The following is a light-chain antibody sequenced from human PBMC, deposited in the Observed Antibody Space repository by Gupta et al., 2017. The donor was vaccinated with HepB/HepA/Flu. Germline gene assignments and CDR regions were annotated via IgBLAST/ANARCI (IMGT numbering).Light chain of an antibody. CDR2: DVS. Sequence: SRLTQPTFMYGSPGQSITISCTGTSSDIGGYNYVSWYQQYPGKAPKYMIYDVSQRPSGVSDRFSGSKSGPTASLTISGRQAEDEADYYCSSYVSGSKYVFGTGTKVTVL. CDR1: SSDIGGYNY. J-gene: IGLJ1*01. V-gene: IGLV2-14*03. CDR3: SSYVSGSKYV.